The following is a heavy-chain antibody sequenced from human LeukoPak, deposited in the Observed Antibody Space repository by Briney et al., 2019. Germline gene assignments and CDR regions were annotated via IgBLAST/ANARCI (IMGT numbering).Heavy chain of an antibody. J-gene: IGHJ6*03. CDR3: ARVTGLWFGDYYYMDV. Sequence: SETLSLTCSVSDDSITMYYWTWIRQPPGKGLEWVGYVDHTGSTNFNPSLNGRVSISRDTTKNLFSLRLRSVTAADTAVYYCARVTGLWFGDYYYMDVWGKGTTVTVSS. D-gene: IGHD3-10*01. CDR2: VDHTGST. V-gene: IGHV4-59*08. CDR1: DDSITMYY.